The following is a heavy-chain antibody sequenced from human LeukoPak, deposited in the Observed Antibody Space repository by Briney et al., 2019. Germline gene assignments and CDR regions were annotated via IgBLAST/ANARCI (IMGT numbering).Heavy chain of an antibody. Sequence: GGSLRLSCAASGFTFSSYWMSWVRQAPGKGLEWVANINQDGSEKYYVDSVKGRFTISRDNAKNSLYLQMNSLRAEDTAVYYCAKEQAGSSSALDYWGQGTLVTVSS. CDR2: INQDGSEK. CDR3: AKEQAGSSSALDY. D-gene: IGHD6-6*01. J-gene: IGHJ4*02. CDR1: GFTFSSYW. V-gene: IGHV3-7*01.